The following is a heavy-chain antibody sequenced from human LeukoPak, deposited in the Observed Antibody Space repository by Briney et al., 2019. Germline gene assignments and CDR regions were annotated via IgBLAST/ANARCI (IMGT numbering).Heavy chain of an antibody. V-gene: IGHV3-30-3*01. D-gene: IGHD4-17*01. CDR2: ISYDGSNK. CDR3: ARVTVTTPYYYYYGMDV. J-gene: IGHJ6*02. Sequence: GGSLRLLCAACGFTFSSYAMHWVRQAPGKGLEGGADISYDGSNKYYADSVKGRFTISRDNSKNTLYLHMNSLRAEDTAVYYCARVTVTTPYYYYYGMDVWGQGTTVTVSS. CDR1: GFTFSSYA.